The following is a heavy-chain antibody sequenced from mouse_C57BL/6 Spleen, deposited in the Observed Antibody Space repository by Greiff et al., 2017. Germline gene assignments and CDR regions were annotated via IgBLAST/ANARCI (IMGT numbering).Heavy chain of an antibody. Sequence: VQLQQSGAELVRPGASVTLSCKASGYTFTDYEMHWVKQTPVHGLEWIGAIDPETGGTAYNQKFKGKAILTADKSSSTAYMELRSLTFEDSAVYYCTRGGGLDYWGQGTTLTVSS. J-gene: IGHJ2*01. D-gene: IGHD1-1*02. CDR2: IDPETGGT. CDR1: GYTFTDYE. V-gene: IGHV1-15*01. CDR3: TRGGGLDY.